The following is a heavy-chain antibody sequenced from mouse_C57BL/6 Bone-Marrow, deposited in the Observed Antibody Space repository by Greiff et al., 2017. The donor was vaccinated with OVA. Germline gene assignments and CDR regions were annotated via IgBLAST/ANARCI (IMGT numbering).Heavy chain of an antibody. CDR3: AREGGYFDY. CDR1: GYTFTSYW. V-gene: IGHV1-50*01. CDR2: IDPSDSYT. Sequence: QVQLQQPGAELVKPGASVKLSCKASGYTFTSYWMQWVKQRPGQGLEWIGEIDPSDSYTNYNQKFTGKAPLPVATSSCTTYMQLSSLTSEDSAVDYCAREGGYFDYWGQGTTLTVSS. J-gene: IGHJ2*01.